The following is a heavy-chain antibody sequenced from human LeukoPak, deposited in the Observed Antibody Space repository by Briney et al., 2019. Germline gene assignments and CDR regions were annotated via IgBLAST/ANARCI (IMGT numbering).Heavy chain of an antibody. Sequence: PGGSLRLSCEASGFTFSTYSMSWVRQAPGKGLEWVSSIDSTTSYIYYADSLKGRFTISRDNAKNSLSLQVNSLRAEDTAVYYCARDFRTQLDGYSPPYHFDYWGQGALVTVSS. CDR3: ARDFRTQLDGYSPPYHFDY. V-gene: IGHV3-21*01. D-gene: IGHD5-24*01. CDR1: GFTFSTYS. J-gene: IGHJ4*02. CDR2: IDSTTSYI.